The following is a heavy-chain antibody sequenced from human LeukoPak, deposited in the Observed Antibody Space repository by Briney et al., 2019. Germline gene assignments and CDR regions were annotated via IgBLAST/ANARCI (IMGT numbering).Heavy chain of an antibody. J-gene: IGHJ4*02. CDR1: GFTFSRSA. CDR2: ISGSGGNT. D-gene: IGHD3-10*01. V-gene: IGHV3-23*01. Sequence: GRSLRLSCAASGFTFSRSAMSWVRQAPGKGLEWVSNISGSGGNTYYADSVKGRFTVSRDNSKNTLFLQINSLRAEDTAIYYCAKSGSGKVDYWGQGTLVTVSS. CDR3: AKSGSGKVDY.